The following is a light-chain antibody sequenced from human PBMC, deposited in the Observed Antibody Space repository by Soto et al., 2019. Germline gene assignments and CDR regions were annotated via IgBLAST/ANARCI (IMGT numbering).Light chain of an antibody. CDR2: GAS. V-gene: IGKV3-15*01. J-gene: IGKJ1*01. Sequence: EIVLAQSPATLSVSPGERVTLSCRATQSIGNKLAWYLQRPGQAPRLLMYGASTRETDIPARFSGSGSGTEFTLTITGLQSEDFEVDDCQQYNGWPWTFGLGTKVDIK. CDR1: QSIGNK. CDR3: QQYNGWPWT.